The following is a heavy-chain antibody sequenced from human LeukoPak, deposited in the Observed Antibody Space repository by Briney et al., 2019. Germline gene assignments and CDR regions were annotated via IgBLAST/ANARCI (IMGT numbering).Heavy chain of an antibody. CDR3: ARRYCSSTSCYRAFDI. Sequence: GESLKISSKGSGYSFSSYWIGWVRQMPGKGLEWMGIIYPGDSDTTYSPSFEGQVTISADKSISTAYLQWSSLKASDTAMYYCARRYCSSTSCYRAFDIWGQGTMVTVSS. D-gene: IGHD2-2*02. V-gene: IGHV5-51*01. CDR2: IYPGDSDT. J-gene: IGHJ3*02. CDR1: GYSFSSYW.